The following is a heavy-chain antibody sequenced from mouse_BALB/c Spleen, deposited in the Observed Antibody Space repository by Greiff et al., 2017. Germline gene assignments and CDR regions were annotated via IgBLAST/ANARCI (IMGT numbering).Heavy chain of an antibody. CDR2: ISSGGSYT. CDR1: GFTFSSYA. CDR3: ARVGKGGYYAMDY. Sequence: EVMLVESGGGLVKPGGSLKLSCAASGFTFSSYAMSWVRQSPEKRLEWVAEISSGGSYTYYPDTVTGRFTISRDNAKNTLYLEMSSLRSEDTAMYYCARVGKGGYYAMDYWGQGTSVTVSS. V-gene: IGHV5-9-4*01. D-gene: IGHD2-1*01. J-gene: IGHJ4*01.